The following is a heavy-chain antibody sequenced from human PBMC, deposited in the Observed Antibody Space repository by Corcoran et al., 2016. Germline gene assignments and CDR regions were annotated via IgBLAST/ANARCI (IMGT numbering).Heavy chain of an antibody. CDR1: GGSISSSSYY. CDR2: IYYSGST. J-gene: IGHJ6*02. V-gene: IGHV4-39*07. CDR3: GRGDYGSGSYSVVYGMGV. Sequence: QLQLQESGPGLVKPSETLSLTCTVSGGSISSSSYYWGWIRQPPGKGLEWIGSIYYSGSTYYNPSLKSRVTISVDTSKNQFSLKLSSVPAADTVVYDCGRGDYGSGSYSVVYGMGVGGQGPTFTVSS. D-gene: IGHD3-10*01.